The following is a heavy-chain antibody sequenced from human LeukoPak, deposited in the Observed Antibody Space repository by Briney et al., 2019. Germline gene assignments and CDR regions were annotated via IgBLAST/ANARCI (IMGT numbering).Heavy chain of an antibody. CDR3: ARDSYDILTGYYGVDY. CDR2: IIPIFGTA. CDR1: GGTFSSYA. V-gene: IGHV1-69*06. Sequence: PGASVTVSCKASGGTFSSYAISWVRQAPGQGLEWMGGIIPIFGTANYAQKFQGRVTITADKSTSTAYMELGSLRSEDTAVYYCARDSYDILTGYYGVDYWGQGTLVTVSS. D-gene: IGHD3-9*01. J-gene: IGHJ4*02.